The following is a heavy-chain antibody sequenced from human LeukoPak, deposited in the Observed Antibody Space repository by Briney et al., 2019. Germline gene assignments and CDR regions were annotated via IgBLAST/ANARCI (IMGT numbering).Heavy chain of an antibody. CDR2: INPNSGGK. D-gene: IGHD2-8*01. V-gene: IGHV1-2*02. CDR1: GYTFTGYY. CDR3: ASACTNCVCYKSWFDP. Sequence: ASVKVSCKASGYTFTGYYMHWVRQAPGQGLEWMGWINPNSGGKNYAQKFQGRVTMTRDTSISTAYMELSRLRSDDTAVYYCASACTNCVCYKSWFDPWGQGTLVTVSS. J-gene: IGHJ5*02.